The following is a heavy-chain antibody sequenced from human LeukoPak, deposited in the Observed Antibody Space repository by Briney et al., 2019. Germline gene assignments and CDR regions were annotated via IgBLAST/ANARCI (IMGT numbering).Heavy chain of an antibody. Sequence: GRSLRLSCAASGFTFSSYGMHWVRQAPGKGLEWVAVIWYDGSNKYYADSVKGRFTISRDNSKNTLYLQVNSLRAEDTAVYYCARDRIGYSRWDYWGQGTLVTVSS. CDR2: IWYDGSNK. CDR1: GFTFSSYG. J-gene: IGHJ4*02. D-gene: IGHD6-13*01. V-gene: IGHV3-33*01. CDR3: ARDRIGYSRWDY.